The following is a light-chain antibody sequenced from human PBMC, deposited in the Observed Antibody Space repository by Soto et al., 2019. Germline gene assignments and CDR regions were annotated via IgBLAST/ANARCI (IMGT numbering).Light chain of an antibody. CDR3: QLTYSAPPL. Sequence: DIQMTQSPSSLSASIGDRVSLTCRASQRIGTNLNWYQQRPGKAPKLLIYAVSSLQSGVSSRFSGSGSGTDFTLSINSLQREDFATYYCQLTYSAPPLFGQGTKVEIK. CDR2: AVS. V-gene: IGKV1-39*01. J-gene: IGKJ1*01. CDR1: QRIGTN.